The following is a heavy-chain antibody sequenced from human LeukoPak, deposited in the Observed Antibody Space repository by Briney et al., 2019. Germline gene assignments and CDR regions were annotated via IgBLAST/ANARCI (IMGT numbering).Heavy chain of an antibody. V-gene: IGHV3-66*01. D-gene: IGHD2-15*01. CDR1: GFTFSSYW. J-gene: IGHJ4*02. CDR3: ASRVLGRDY. Sequence: GGSLRLSCAASGFTFSSYWMSWVRQAPGKGLEWVSVIYSGGSTYYADSVKGRFTISRDNSKNTLSLQMNSLRAEDTAVYYCASRVLGRDYWGQGTLVTVSS. CDR2: IYSGGST.